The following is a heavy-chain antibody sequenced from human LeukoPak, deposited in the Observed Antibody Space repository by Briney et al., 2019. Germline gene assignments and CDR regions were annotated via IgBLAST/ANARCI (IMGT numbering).Heavy chain of an antibody. J-gene: IGHJ4*02. CDR1: GFTFSSYS. D-gene: IGHD3-22*01. CDR2: ISSSSSTI. Sequence: SGGSLRLSCAASGFTFSSYSMNWVRQAPGKGLEWVSYISSSSSTIHYADSVKGRFTISRDNAKNSLYLQMNSLRAEDTAVYYCARAPRYDSSGYYYVWGQGTLVTVSS. CDR3: ARAPRYDSSGYYYV. V-gene: IGHV3-48*01.